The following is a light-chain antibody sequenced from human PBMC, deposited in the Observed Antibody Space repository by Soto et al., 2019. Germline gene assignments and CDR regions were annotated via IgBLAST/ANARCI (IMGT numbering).Light chain of an antibody. Sequence: QSALTQPASVSGSPGQSITISCTGTSSDVGAYNFVSWYQQFPGKAPKLLIYRDNQRPSGVPDRFSGSKSGTSASLAISGLQSEDEADYYCATWDDSLLAYVFGTGTKLTVL. J-gene: IGLJ1*01. CDR3: ATWDDSLLAYV. CDR2: RDN. V-gene: IGLV2-14*01. CDR1: SSDVGAYNF.